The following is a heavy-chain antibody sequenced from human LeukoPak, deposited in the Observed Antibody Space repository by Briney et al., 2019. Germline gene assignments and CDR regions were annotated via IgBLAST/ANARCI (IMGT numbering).Heavy chain of an antibody. CDR2: ISAYNGNT. Sequence: ASVKVSCKASGYTFTSYGIGWVRQAPGQGLEWMGWISAYNGNTNYAQKLQGRVTMTTDTSTNTAYMDLRSLRSEDTAVYYCARRLGLRWDLQAFDIWGQGTMVTVPS. CDR1: GYTFTSYG. CDR3: ARRLGLRWDLQAFDI. J-gene: IGHJ3*02. D-gene: IGHD4-23*01. V-gene: IGHV1-18*01.